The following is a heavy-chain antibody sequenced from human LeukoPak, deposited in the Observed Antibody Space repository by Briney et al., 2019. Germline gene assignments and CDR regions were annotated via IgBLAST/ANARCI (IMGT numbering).Heavy chain of an antibody. V-gene: IGHV1-2*02. CDR2: INPNSGGT. J-gene: IGHJ3*02. D-gene: IGHD2-2*01. CDR1: GYTFTGYY. Sequence: GASVKVSCKASGYTFTGYYMHWVRQAAGLGHEWMRWINPNSGGTNYAQKFQGRVTMTRDTSISTAYMELSRLRSDDTAVYYCARYCSSTSCPDRAFDIWGQGTMVTVSS. CDR3: ARYCSSTSCPDRAFDI.